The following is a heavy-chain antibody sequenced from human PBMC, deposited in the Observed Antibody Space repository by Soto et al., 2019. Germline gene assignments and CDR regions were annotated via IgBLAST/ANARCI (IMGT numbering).Heavy chain of an antibody. Sequence: SETLSLTCTVSGASISCFYWSWIRKSAGKGLEWIGRIYAAGTTDYNPSLKSRVMMSVDTSKKQFSLKLRSVTAADTAVYYCVRDGTKTLRDWFDPWGQGISVTVSS. D-gene: IGHD1-1*01. J-gene: IGHJ5*02. CDR2: IYAAGTT. CDR3: VRDGTKTLRDWFDP. V-gene: IGHV4-4*07. CDR1: GASISCFY.